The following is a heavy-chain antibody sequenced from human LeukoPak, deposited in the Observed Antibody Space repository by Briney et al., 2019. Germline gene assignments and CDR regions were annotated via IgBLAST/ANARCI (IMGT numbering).Heavy chain of an antibody. CDR3: ASSPRGAAMGLFDY. Sequence: SVKVSCKASGGTFSSYAISWVRQAPGQGLEWMGGIIPIFGTANYAQKLQGRVTMTTDTSTSTAYMELRSLRSDDTAVYYCASSPRGAAMGLFDYWGQGTLVTVSS. CDR2: IIPIFGTA. J-gene: IGHJ4*02. D-gene: IGHD5-18*01. V-gene: IGHV1-69*05. CDR1: GGTFSSYA.